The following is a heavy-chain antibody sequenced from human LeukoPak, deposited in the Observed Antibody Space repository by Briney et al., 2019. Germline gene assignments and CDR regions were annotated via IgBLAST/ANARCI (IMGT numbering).Heavy chain of an antibody. CDR1: GGSFSNHY. Sequence: SETLSLTCTVSGGSFSNHYYTWLRQPAGKGLEWIGHIYTGGSTDCNPSLKSRVTMSVDTSRTQFSLKLSSVTPADTAVYYCARGKNWFDPWGQGTLVTVSS. J-gene: IGHJ5*02. CDR3: ARGKNWFDP. V-gene: IGHV4-4*07. CDR2: IYTGGST.